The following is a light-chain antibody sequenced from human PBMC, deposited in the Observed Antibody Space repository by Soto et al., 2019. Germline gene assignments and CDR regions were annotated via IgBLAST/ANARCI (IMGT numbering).Light chain of an antibody. V-gene: IGKV3-20*01. J-gene: IGKJ3*01. CDR3: HQYAWSPLT. CDR2: GAS. CDR1: QSVASSY. Sequence: EIVLTQSPGTLSLSPGDRATLSCRASQSVASSYLAWYQQKPGQAPRLLIYGASISATGIPDRFSGSGSGTHFTLPISILEPEDFAVYYCHQYAWSPLTFDSGTKVDI.